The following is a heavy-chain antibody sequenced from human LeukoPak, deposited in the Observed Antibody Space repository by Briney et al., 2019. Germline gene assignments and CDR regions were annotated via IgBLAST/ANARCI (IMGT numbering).Heavy chain of an antibody. D-gene: IGHD5-12*01. CDR3: ATRGRGYSGYGRLYYFDY. CDR1: GGSFSGYY. CDR2: INYSGST. J-gene: IGHJ4*02. V-gene: IGHV4-34*01. Sequence: SETLSLTCAVYGGSFSGYYWSWIRQPPGKGLEWIGEINYSGSTNYNPSLKSRVTISVDTSKNQFSLKLSSVTAADTAVYYCATRGRGYSGYGRLYYFDYWGQGTLVTVSS.